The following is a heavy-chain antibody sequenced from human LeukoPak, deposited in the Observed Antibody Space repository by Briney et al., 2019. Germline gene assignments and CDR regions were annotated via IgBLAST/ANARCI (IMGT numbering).Heavy chain of an antibody. Sequence: ASVKVSCKASGYTFTGHYMHWVRQAPGQGLEWMGRINPNSGGTNYAQKFQGRVTMTRDTSISTAYMELSRLRSDDTAVYYCAKDRARVGTMVDAFDMWGQGTMVTVSS. V-gene: IGHV1-2*06. CDR2: INPNSGGT. CDR3: AKDRARVGTMVDAFDM. CDR1: GYTFTGHY. D-gene: IGHD1-1*01. J-gene: IGHJ3*02.